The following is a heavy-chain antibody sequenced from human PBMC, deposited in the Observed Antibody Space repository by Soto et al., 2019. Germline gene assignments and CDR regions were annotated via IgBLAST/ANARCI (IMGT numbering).Heavy chain of an antibody. D-gene: IGHD3-10*01. J-gene: IGHJ3*02. CDR1: GCTFTSYW. CDR3: ARRQVWFGELLHAFDI. CDR2: IYAGDSET. Sequence: PGESRKISCKGSGCTFTSYWIGWVRQMPGKGLEWMGIIYAGDSETRYSPSFQGQVTISADKSISTVYLQWSSLKASDTAMYYCARRQVWFGELLHAFDIWGQGTMVTVSS. V-gene: IGHV5-51*01.